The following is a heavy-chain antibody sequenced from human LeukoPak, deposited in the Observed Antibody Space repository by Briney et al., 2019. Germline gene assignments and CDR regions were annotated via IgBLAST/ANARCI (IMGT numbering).Heavy chain of an antibody. V-gene: IGHV4-34*01. Sequence: SETLSLTCAVSGGSFSGYYWTWIRQPPGKGLEWIGEINHSGSTNYNPSLKSRVTLSVDTSKNQFSLKLSSVTAADTAVYYCARDRTYYYGSGSAINWFDPWGQGTLVTVSS. CDR3: ARDRTYYYGSGSAINWFDP. CDR1: GGSFSGYY. D-gene: IGHD3-10*01. CDR2: INHSGST. J-gene: IGHJ5*02.